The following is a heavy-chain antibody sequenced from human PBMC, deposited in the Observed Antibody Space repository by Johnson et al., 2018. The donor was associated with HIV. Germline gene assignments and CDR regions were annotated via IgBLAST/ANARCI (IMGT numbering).Heavy chain of an antibody. CDR2: IPYDGSNK. J-gene: IGHJ3*01. V-gene: IGHV3-30*14. D-gene: IGHD3-3*01. Sequence: QVQLVESGGGVVQPGRSLRLSCAASGFTFSSYAMHWVRQAPGKGLEWVAVIPYDGSNKYYGDSVKGRFTISRDNSKNTLYLQMNTLRAGDTALYYCARVAADRSGYYRDAFDLWGQGTLVTVSS. CDR1: GFTFSSYA. CDR3: ARVAADRSGYYRDAFDL.